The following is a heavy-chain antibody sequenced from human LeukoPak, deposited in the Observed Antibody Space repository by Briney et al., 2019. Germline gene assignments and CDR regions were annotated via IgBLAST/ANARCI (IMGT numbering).Heavy chain of an antibody. V-gene: IGHV3-7*01. J-gene: IGHJ4*02. D-gene: IGHD4-17*01. CDR1: GFTFDAYL. CDR2: VNQDGTEQ. CDR3: ARRAYDYGDFFDY. Sequence: GGSLRLSCAVSGFTFDAYLMTWVRQAPGRGLEWVANVNQDGTEQDYVDSVRGRFTISRDNAKNSLYLQMNSLRDEDTALYYCARRAYDYGDFFDYWGQGTLVTVSS.